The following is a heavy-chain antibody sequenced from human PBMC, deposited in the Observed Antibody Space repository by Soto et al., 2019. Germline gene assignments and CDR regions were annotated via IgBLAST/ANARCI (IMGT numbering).Heavy chain of an antibody. CDR3: ASGETPIDY. J-gene: IGHJ4*02. V-gene: IGHV1-18*01. CDR2: ISAYNGNT. D-gene: IGHD3-10*01. CDR1: GYTFTNFG. Sequence: QVQLVQSGAEVKKPGASVKVSCKASGYTFTNFGISWVRQAPGQGLEWMGWISAYNGNTNYAQKFQGRVTMTTDTTTSTAYIERRSLRSDDTAVYYCASGETPIDYWGQGTLVTVSS.